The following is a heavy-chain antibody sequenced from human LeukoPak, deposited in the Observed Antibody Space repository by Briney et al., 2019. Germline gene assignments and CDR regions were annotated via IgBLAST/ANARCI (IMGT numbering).Heavy chain of an antibody. Sequence: SETLSLTCTVSGASISALSDYWGWIRQAPGKGLEWIGSMFNGGGTFYNPSPKSRVSMSIDVSKNQFSLRLKSVAASDTALYYCARHLTYDLGDFWGQGALVTVAS. D-gene: IGHD3-3*01. CDR3: ARHLTYDLGDF. CDR1: GASISALSDY. V-gene: IGHV4-39*01. J-gene: IGHJ4*02. CDR2: MFNGGGT.